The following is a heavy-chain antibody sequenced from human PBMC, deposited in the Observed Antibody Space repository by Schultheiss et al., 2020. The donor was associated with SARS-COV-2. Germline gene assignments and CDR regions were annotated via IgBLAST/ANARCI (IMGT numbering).Heavy chain of an antibody. Sequence: SETLSLTCAVSGGSISSSNWWSWVRQPPGKGLEWIGEIYHSGSTNYNPSLKSRVTISVDTSKNQFSLKLSSVTAADTAVYYCARGYCSGGSCYTRRYFDLWGQGTTVTVSS. CDR2: IYHSGST. CDR3: ARGYCSGGSCYTRRYFDL. V-gene: IGHV4-4*02. D-gene: IGHD2-15*01. CDR1: GGSISSSNW. J-gene: IGHJ6*02.